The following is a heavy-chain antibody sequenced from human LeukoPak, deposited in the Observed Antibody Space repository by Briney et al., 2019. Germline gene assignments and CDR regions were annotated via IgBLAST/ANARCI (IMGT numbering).Heavy chain of an antibody. J-gene: IGHJ5*02. CDR3: ARDLSEGWFDP. V-gene: IGHV4-61*01. CDR1: GASISSTNNF. CDR2: IYYSGST. Sequence: ASETLSLTCTVSGASISSTNNFWGWIRQTPGKGLEWIGYIYYSGSTNYNPSLKSRVTISVDTSKNQFSLKLSSVTAADTAVYYCARDLSEGWFDPWGQGTLVTVSS.